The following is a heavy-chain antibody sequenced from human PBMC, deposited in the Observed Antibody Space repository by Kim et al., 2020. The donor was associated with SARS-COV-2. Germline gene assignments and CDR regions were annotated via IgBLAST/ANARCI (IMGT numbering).Heavy chain of an antibody. J-gene: IGHJ4*02. V-gene: IGHV3-30*18. CDR2: MSTDGSEK. D-gene: IGHD3-10*02. Sequence: GGSLRLSCAASGFSFRSYGMHWVRQAPGKGLEWVAGMSTDGSEKDYADSVKGRFTLSRDNSESTLSLQMNSLRHEDTAVYYCAKDVRTVSSQFDYWGQGTLVTVSS. CDR1: GFSFRSYG. CDR3: AKDVRTVSSQFDY.